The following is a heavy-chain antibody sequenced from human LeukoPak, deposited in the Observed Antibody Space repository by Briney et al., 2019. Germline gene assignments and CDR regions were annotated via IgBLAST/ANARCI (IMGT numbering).Heavy chain of an antibody. V-gene: IGHV1-2*02. Sequence: ASVKVSCKASGYTFTGYYMHWVRQAPGQGLEWMGWINPNSGGTNYAQKFQGRVTMTRDTSISTAYMELSRLRSDDTAVYYCARDLIVVVPAAMFQVDYWGQGTLVTVFS. J-gene: IGHJ4*02. CDR1: GYTFTGYY. CDR2: INPNSGGT. D-gene: IGHD2-2*01. CDR3: ARDLIVVVPAAMFQVDY.